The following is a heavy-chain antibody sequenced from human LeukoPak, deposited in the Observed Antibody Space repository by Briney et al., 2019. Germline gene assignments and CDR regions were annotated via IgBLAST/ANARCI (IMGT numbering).Heavy chain of an antibody. J-gene: IGHJ4*02. V-gene: IGHV5-51*01. CDR3: ARYNGGSSWCFDY. CDR2: IYPGDSDT. CDR1: GYSFTSYW. Sequence: GESLKISCKGSGYSFTSYWIGWVRQMPGKGLEWMGIIYPGDSDTRYSPSFQGQVAISADKSISTAYLQWSGLKASDTAMYYCARYNGGSSWCFDYWGQGTLVTVSS. D-gene: IGHD6-13*01.